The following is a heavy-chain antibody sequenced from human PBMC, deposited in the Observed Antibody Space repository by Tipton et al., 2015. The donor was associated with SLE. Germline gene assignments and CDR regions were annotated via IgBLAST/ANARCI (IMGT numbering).Heavy chain of an antibody. J-gene: IGHJ4*02. CDR3: ARLSYYGDYFDY. D-gene: IGHD4-17*01. V-gene: IGHV4-39*07. CDR2: FYYTANT. Sequence: TLSLTCSVSGASISSSTYYLGWIRQSPGKGLEWIGSFYYTANTYFNPSLRSRVTISVDTSKNRFSLELTFVTAADTAVYYCARLSYYGDYFDYWGQGSLVTVSS. CDR1: GASISSSTYY.